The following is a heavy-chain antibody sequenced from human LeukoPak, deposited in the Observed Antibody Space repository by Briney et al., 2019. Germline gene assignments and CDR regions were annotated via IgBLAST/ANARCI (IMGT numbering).Heavy chain of an antibody. Sequence: ASVQVSCKASGYTFTSYYIHWVRQAPGQGLEWMGIINPSGGITSYAQKFQGRVTMTRDTSTSTVYMELSSLRSDDTAVYYCARGVPGYSYGEMYFDYWGQGTLVTVSS. CDR1: GYTFTSYY. CDR2: INPSGGIT. J-gene: IGHJ4*02. CDR3: ARGVPGYSYGEMYFDY. V-gene: IGHV1-46*01. D-gene: IGHD5-18*01.